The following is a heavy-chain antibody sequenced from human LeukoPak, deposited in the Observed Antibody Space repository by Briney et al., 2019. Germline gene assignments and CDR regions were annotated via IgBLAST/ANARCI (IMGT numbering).Heavy chain of an antibody. CDR3: ARGNAPIAAAGTRGWFDP. V-gene: IGHV3-64*01. CDR1: GFTFSSYA. CDR2: ISSNGGST. Sequence: GGSLRLSCAASGFTFSSYAMHWVRQAPGKGLEYVSAISSNGGSTYYANSVKGRFTISRDNSKNTLYLQMGSLRAEDMAVYYCARGNAPIAAAGTRGWFDPWGQRTLVTVSS. D-gene: IGHD6-13*01. J-gene: IGHJ5*02.